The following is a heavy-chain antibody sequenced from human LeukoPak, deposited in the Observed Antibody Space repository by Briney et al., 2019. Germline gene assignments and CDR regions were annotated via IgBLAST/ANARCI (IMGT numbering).Heavy chain of an antibody. V-gene: IGHV4-59*01. CDR1: GFTFSSYS. CDR2: IYYSGST. Sequence: PGGSLRLSCAASGFTFSSYSMNWVRQPPGKGLEWIAYIYYSGSTNYNPSLKSRVTISVDTSKNQFSLKLSSVTAADAAVYYCARDCGGDRYFDYWGQGTLVTVSS. CDR3: ARDCGGDRYFDY. D-gene: IGHD2-21*02. J-gene: IGHJ4*02.